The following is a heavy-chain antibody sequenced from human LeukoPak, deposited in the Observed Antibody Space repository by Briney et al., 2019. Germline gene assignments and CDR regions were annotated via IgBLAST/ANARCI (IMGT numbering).Heavy chain of an antibody. CDR1: GGSISSGGYY. Sequence: PSETLSLTCTVSGGSISSGGYYWSWIRQHPGKGLEWIGYIYYSGSTNYNPSLKSRVTISVDTSKNQFSLKLSSVTAADTAVYYCARTYGDYVGAFDIWGQGTMVTVSS. J-gene: IGHJ3*02. V-gene: IGHV4-61*08. CDR2: IYYSGST. CDR3: ARTYGDYVGAFDI. D-gene: IGHD4-17*01.